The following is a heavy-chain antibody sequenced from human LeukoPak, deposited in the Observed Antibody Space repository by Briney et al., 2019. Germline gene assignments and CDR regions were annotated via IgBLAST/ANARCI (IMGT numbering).Heavy chain of an antibody. Sequence: SETLSVTCAVYGGSFSDYNWTWIRQPPGKGLEWIGYIYHSGSTYYNPSLKSRVTISVDRSKNQFSLKLSSVTAADTAVYYCARDRADWYFDLWGRGTLVTVSS. CDR1: GGSFSDYN. J-gene: IGHJ2*01. V-gene: IGHV4-34*01. D-gene: IGHD3-10*01. CDR3: ARDRADWYFDL. CDR2: IYHSGST.